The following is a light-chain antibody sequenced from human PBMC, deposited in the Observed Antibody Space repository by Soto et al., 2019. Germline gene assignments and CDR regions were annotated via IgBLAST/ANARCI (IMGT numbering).Light chain of an antibody. J-gene: IGKJ1*01. V-gene: IGKV3-15*01. CDR1: QSISSN. CDR3: QQYNNWPPWT. CDR2: DAS. Sequence: EIVMTQSPATLSVSPGERATLSCRASQSISSNLAWYQHKPGQAPRLLIYDASTRATGIPPRFSGSGSGTEFTLTISSLQSEDVAVYYCQQYNNWPPWTFGQGTKVEI.